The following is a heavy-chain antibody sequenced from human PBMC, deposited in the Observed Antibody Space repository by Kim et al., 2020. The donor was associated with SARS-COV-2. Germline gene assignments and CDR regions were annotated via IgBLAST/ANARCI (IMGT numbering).Heavy chain of an antibody. CDR2: ISWNSGSI. CDR3: AKAPRLWFGENNYFDY. D-gene: IGHD3-10*01. J-gene: IGHJ4*02. Sequence: GGSLRLSCAASGFTFGDYAMHWVRQAPGKGLEWVSGISWNSGSIGYADSVKGRFTISRDNAKNSLYLQMNSLRAEDTALYYCAKAPRLWFGENNYFDYWGQGTLVTVSS. V-gene: IGHV3-9*01. CDR1: GFTFGDYA.